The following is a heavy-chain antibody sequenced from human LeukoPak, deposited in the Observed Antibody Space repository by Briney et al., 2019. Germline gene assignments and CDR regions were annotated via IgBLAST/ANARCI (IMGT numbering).Heavy chain of an antibody. J-gene: IGHJ4*02. CDR3: ARALLWFWEPSHIEY. Sequence: ASVKVSCKASGYTFTSYCSSWVRQAPGQGLEWMGWITAYNDNTNYAQKLQGRVTMTTDTSTSTAYMELRSLRSDDTAVYYCARALLWFWEPSHIEYWCQGTLVTASS. CDR1: GYTFTSYC. V-gene: IGHV1-18*01. D-gene: IGHD3-10*01. CDR2: ITAYNDNT.